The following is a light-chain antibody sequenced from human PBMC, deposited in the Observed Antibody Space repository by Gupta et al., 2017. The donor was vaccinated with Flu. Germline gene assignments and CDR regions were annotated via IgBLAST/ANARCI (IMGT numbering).Light chain of an antibody. CDR3: QQRSGLPMYT. Sequence: DIVLTQSPVTLSLSPGDSAILSCRASQSVTNQLAWYQQRPGQPPRLLMYDASRRAAGIPARCSGSGSGTDFTLTITTLEPEDFAVYYCQQRSGLPMYTFGQGTKLEIK. CDR2: DAS. CDR1: QSVTNQ. V-gene: IGKV3-11*01. J-gene: IGKJ2*01.